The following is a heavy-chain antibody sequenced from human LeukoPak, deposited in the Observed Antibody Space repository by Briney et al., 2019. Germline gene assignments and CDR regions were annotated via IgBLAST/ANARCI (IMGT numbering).Heavy chain of an antibody. Sequence: SETLSLTCTVSGGSISSSSYYWGWIRQPPGKGLEWIGSIYYSGSTYYNPSLKSRVTISVDTSKNQFSLKLSSVTAADTAVYYCARDLLVSGYPTHDYWGQGTLVTVSS. CDR3: ARDLLVSGYPTHDY. CDR1: GGSISSSSYY. CDR2: IYYSGST. V-gene: IGHV4-39*07. J-gene: IGHJ4*02. D-gene: IGHD3-22*01.